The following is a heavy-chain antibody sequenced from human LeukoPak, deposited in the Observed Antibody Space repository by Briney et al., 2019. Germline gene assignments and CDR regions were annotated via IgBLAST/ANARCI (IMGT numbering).Heavy chain of an antibody. Sequence: PGGSLRLSCVDSGFILRGYNMQSSRQAPGKGLEWVSFMSTDGSYIHYADSVKGRFIISRDNAKNSLYLQMNSLRAEDTAVYYCVRDTIAVVGRGWFDPWGQGSLVTVSS. V-gene: IGHV3-21*01. CDR2: MSTDGSYI. CDR3: VRDTIAVVGRGWFDP. CDR1: GFILRGYN. D-gene: IGHD6-19*01. J-gene: IGHJ5*02.